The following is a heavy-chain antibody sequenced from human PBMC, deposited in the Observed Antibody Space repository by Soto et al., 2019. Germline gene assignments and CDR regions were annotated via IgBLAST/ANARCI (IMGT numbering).Heavy chain of an antibody. CDR2: IYYSGST. CDR3: ERHLDLGAYYGSGSYHLPGYYYYGMDV. Sequence: PSETLSLTCTVSGGSISSSSYYWGWIRQPPGKGLEWIGSIYYSGSTYYNPSLRSRVTISVDTSKNQFSLKLSSVTAADTAVYYCERHLDLGAYYGSGSYHLPGYYYYGMDVWGQGTTVTVSS. D-gene: IGHD3-10*01. J-gene: IGHJ6*02. V-gene: IGHV4-39*01. CDR1: GGSISSSSYY.